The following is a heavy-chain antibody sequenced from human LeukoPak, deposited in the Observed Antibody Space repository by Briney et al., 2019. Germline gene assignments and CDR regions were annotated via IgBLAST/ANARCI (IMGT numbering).Heavy chain of an antibody. Sequence: GGSLRLSCAASGITFNTDSMHWVRQAPGKGLEWVAVISYDGSNKYYADSVKGRFTISRDNSKNTLYLQMNSLRAEDTAVYYCASLLWFGELFGAFDIWGQGTMVTVSS. D-gene: IGHD3-10*01. CDR2: ISYDGSNK. CDR1: GITFNTDS. V-gene: IGHV3-30*14. CDR3: ASLLWFGELFGAFDI. J-gene: IGHJ3*02.